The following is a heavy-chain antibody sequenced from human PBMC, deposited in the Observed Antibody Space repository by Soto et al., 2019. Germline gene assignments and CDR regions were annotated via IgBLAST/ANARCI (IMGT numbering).Heavy chain of an antibody. J-gene: IGHJ6*02. D-gene: IGHD3-10*01. V-gene: IGHV1-18*01. Sequence: ASVKVSCKASGYTFGSYGLSWVRQAPGQGLEWMGWISDYNGNTHYAQKFQGRVIMTTDTSTRTAYMELRSLRSDDTAVYFCAREGYYSGSGTYSPPRYYGMDVWGQ. CDR2: ISDYNGNT. CDR1: GYTFGSYG. CDR3: AREGYYSGSGTYSPPRYYGMDV.